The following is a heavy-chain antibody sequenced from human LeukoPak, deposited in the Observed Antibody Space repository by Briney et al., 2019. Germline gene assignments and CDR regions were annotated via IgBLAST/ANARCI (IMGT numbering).Heavy chain of an antibody. CDR2: ISGSGGST. CDR3: AKDPPASYYDSTQPGL. D-gene: IGHD3-22*01. V-gene: IGHV3-23*01. CDR1: GFTFSSYA. J-gene: IGHJ4*02. Sequence: PGGSLRLSCAASGFTFSSYAMSWVRQAPGKGLEWVSAISGSGGSTYYADSVKGRFTISRDNSKNTLYLQMNSLRAEDTAVYYCAKDPPASYYDSTQPGLWGQGTLVTVSS.